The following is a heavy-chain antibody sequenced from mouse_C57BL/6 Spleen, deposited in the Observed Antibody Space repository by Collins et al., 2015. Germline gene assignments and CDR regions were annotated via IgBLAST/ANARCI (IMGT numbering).Heavy chain of an antibody. CDR2: IYPGDGDA. V-gene: IGHV1-80*01. CDR3: ARGAY. Sequence: ISCKASGYAFSNYWMNWVKERPGKGLEWIGQIYPGDGDANYNGKFKGKASLTSDKSSSTACMQLSSLTSEDSAVYFCARGAYWGQGTLVTVST. CDR1: GYAFSNYW. J-gene: IGHJ3*01.